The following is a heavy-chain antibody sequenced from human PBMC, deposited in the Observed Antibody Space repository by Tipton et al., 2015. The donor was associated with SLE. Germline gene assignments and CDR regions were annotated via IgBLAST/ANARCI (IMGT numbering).Heavy chain of an antibody. CDR3: ASDFEQYGSGWLYYYYGMDV. J-gene: IGHJ6*02. Sequence: TLSLTCTVFGGSISRYYWSWIRQSPGKGLEWIGVINHSGSTHYNPSLNSRVTISVDTSKNQFSLKLSSVTAADTAVYYCASDFEQYGSGWLYYYYGMDVWGQGTTVTVSS. V-gene: IGHV4-34*01. D-gene: IGHD6-19*01. CDR2: INHSGST. CDR1: GGSISRYY.